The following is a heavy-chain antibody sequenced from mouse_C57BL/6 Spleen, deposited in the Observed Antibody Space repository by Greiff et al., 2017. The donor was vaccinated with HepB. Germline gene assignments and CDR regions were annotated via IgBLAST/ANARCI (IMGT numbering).Heavy chain of an antibody. V-gene: IGHV1-64*01. Sequence: QVQLKQPGAELVKPGASVKLSCKASGYTFTSYWMHWVKQRPGQGLEWIGMIHPNSGSTNYNEKFKSKATLTVDKSSSTAYMQLSSLTSEDSAVYYCARLYDYAMDYWGQGTSVTVSS. CDR3: ARLYDYAMDY. CDR2: IHPNSGST. D-gene: IGHD1-3*01. CDR1: GYTFTSYW. J-gene: IGHJ4*01.